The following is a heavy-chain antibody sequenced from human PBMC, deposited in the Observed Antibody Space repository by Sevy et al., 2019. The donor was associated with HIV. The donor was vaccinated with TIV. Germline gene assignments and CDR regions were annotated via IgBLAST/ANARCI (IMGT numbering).Heavy chain of an antibody. CDR3: AREGCTKPHDY. CDR1: GFTFSKYS. CDR2: LSFGCGGI. V-gene: IGHV3-23*01. Sequence: GGSLRLSCAASGFTFSKYSMSWVRQPPGKGLEWVSTLSFGCGGINYEDSVKGRFTFSRDNSKSSVYLQMNNLRPEDTAVYYCAREGCTKPHDYWGQGTLVTVSS. J-gene: IGHJ4*02. D-gene: IGHD2-8*01.